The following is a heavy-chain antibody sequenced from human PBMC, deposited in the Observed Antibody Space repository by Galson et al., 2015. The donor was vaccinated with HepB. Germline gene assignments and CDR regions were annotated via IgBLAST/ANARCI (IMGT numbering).Heavy chain of an antibody. Sequence: LSLTCTVSGYSISSGYYWGWIRQPPGKGLEWIGSIYHSGSTYYNPSLKSRVTISVDTSKNQFSLKLSSVTAADTAVYYCAREHGEGYSGYDYHFDYWGQGTLVTVSS. V-gene: IGHV4-38-2*02. CDR3: AREHGEGYSGYDYHFDY. CDR2: IYHSGST. D-gene: IGHD5-12*01. J-gene: IGHJ4*02. CDR1: GYSISSGYY.